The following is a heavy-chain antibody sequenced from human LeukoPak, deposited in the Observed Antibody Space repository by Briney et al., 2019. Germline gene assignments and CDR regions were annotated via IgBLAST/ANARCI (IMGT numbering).Heavy chain of an antibody. Sequence: SVKVSCKASGYTFTSYAISWVRQAPGQGLEWMGGIIPIFGTANYAQKFQGRVTITADESTSTAYMELSSLRSEDTAVYYCARDSFVERGYSYGSPDPFYYYYGMDVWGQGTTVTVSS. CDR2: IIPIFGTA. CDR1: GYTFTSYA. CDR3: ARDSFVERGYSYGSPDPFYYYYGMDV. J-gene: IGHJ6*02. D-gene: IGHD5-18*01. V-gene: IGHV1-69*13.